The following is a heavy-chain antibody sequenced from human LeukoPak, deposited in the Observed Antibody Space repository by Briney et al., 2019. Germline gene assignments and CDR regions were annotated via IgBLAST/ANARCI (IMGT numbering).Heavy chain of an antibody. D-gene: IGHD2-2*01. V-gene: IGHV4-4*09. CDR2: IYTSGST. J-gene: IGHJ3*02. Sequence: PSETLSLTCSVSGGSISSYYWSWTRQPPGKGLEWIGYIYTSGSTIYNPSLKSRVTISVDMSKNQFSLNLSSVTAADTAVYYCARQSCSSPSCPHRNVFDIWGQGTMVSASS. CDR3: ARQSCSSPSCPHRNVFDI. CDR1: GGSISSYY.